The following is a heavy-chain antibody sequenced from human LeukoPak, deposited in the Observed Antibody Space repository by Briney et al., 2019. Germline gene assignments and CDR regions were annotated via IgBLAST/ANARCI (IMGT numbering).Heavy chain of an antibody. J-gene: IGHJ3*02. CDR1: GFTFSSYS. CDR3: ARGSITIFGVVTKGAFDI. CDR2: ISSSSSTI. V-gene: IGHV3-48*01. D-gene: IGHD3-3*01. Sequence: GGSLRLSCAASGFTFSSYSMNWVRQAPGKGLEWVSYISSSSSTIYYADSVKGRFTISRDNAKNSLYLQMNSLRAEDTAVYYCARGSITIFGVVTKGAFDIWGQGTMVTVSS.